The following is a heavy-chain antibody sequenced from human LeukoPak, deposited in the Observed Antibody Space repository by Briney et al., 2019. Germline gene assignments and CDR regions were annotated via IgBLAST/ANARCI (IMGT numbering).Heavy chain of an antibody. Sequence: PGGSLRLSCAASEFTFSDYYMSWIRQAPGKGLEWVSSISSSSSYIYYADSVKGRFTISRDNAKNSLYLQMNSLRAEDTAVYYCARFEDYDFWSGPSYYYYGMDVWGQGTTVTVSS. D-gene: IGHD3-3*01. V-gene: IGHV3-11*06. J-gene: IGHJ6*02. CDR3: ARFEDYDFWSGPSYYYYGMDV. CDR1: EFTFSDYY. CDR2: ISSSSSYI.